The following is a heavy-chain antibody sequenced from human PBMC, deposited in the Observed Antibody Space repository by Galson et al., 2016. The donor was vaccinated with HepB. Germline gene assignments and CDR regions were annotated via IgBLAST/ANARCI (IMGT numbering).Heavy chain of an antibody. CDR3: TRVTMLQDAYDI. D-gene: IGHD3-3*01. V-gene: IGHV3-15*01. J-gene: IGHJ3*02. Sequence: SLRLSCAASGFTFTTAWMSWFRQAPGKGLEWVGRIKSNSDGGTAEHAAPVKGRFTISRDVSENSVYLQMNSLKTEDTAMYFCTRVTMLQDAYDIWGQGTMVTVSS. CDR2: IKSNSDGGTA. CDR1: GFTFTTAW.